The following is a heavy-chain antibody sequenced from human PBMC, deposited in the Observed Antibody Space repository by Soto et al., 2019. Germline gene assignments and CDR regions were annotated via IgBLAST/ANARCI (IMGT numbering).Heavy chain of an antibody. V-gene: IGHV5-51*01. CDR2: IYPGDSDR. J-gene: IGHJ6*02. D-gene: IGHD3-3*01. Sequence: GESLKISCKGSGYSFTNYWIAWVRQMPGKGLEWMGIIYPGDSDRRYNPSFQGQVTISADKSISTAYLQWSSLKASDTAMYYCARIPHDENNGYFTMDVWGQGTTVTVSS. CDR3: ARIPHDENNGYFTMDV. CDR1: GYSFTNYW.